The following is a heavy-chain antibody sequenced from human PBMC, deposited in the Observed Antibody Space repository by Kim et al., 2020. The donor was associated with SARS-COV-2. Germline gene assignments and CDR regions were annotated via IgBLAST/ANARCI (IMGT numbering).Heavy chain of an antibody. V-gene: IGHV1-24*01. CDR3: ATSCSITSCHWFDP. Sequence: ASVKVSCKVSGYTLTELSMHWVRQAPGKGLEWMGGFDPEDGETIYAQKFQGRVTMTEDTSTDTGYMELSSLRSEDTAVYYCATSCSITSCHWFDPWGQGTLVTVSS. CDR1: GYTLTELS. D-gene: IGHD2-2*01. J-gene: IGHJ5*02. CDR2: FDPEDGET.